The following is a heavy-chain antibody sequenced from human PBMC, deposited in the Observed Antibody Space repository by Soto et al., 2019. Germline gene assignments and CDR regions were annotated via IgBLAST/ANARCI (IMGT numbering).Heavy chain of an antibody. Sequence: ASVKVSCKASGYTFTSYAMHWVRQAPGQRLEWMGWINTGNGNTKYSQKFQGRVTITRDTSASTAYMELSSLRSEDTAVYYCARSIVVVTAADYWGQGTLVTVSS. J-gene: IGHJ4*02. CDR1: GYTFTSYA. CDR2: INTGNGNT. D-gene: IGHD2-21*02. CDR3: ARSIVVVTAADY. V-gene: IGHV1-3*04.